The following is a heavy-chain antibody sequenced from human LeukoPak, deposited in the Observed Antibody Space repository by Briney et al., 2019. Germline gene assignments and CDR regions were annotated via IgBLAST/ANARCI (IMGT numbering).Heavy chain of an antibody. J-gene: IGHJ4*02. CDR1: GFTFSSYA. D-gene: IGHD5-18*01. CDR2: ISSNGGST. V-gene: IGHV3-64D*06. CDR3: VKGGGYSYGTPDY. Sequence: GGSLRLSCSASGFTFSSYAMHWVCQAPGKGLEYVSAISSNGGSTYYADSVKGRFTISRDNSKNTLYLQMSSLRAEDTAVYYCVKGGGYSYGTPDYWGQGTLVTVSS.